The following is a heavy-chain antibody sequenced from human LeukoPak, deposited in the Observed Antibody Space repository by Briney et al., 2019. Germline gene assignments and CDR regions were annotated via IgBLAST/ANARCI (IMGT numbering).Heavy chain of an antibody. D-gene: IGHD3-9*01. J-gene: IGHJ4*02. Sequence: GGSLRLSCAASGFTFNTFNMNWVRQAPGKGLERVSSITSGGDYIYYADSVKGRFTTSRDNAKNSLSLQLNSLRVEDTAVYYCARGHYDVLAASYKWTPDYWGQGTLVTVSS. CDR2: ITSGGDYI. V-gene: IGHV3-21*01. CDR1: GFTFNTFN. CDR3: ARGHYDVLAASYKWTPDY.